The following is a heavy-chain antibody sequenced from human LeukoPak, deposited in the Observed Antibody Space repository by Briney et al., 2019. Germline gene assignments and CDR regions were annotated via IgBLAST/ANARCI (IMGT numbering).Heavy chain of an antibody. CDR3: AKQSAGSSTWYSLHFDY. CDR2: ISGSGGST. CDR1: RFTFSSFA. V-gene: IGHV3-23*01. J-gene: IGHJ4*02. D-gene: IGHD6-13*01. Sequence: GGSLRLSCAASRFTFSSFAMTWARQAPGKGLEWVSVISGSGGSTYYTDSVKGRFTISRDNSKNTLYLQMNSLRAEDTAVYFCAKQSAGSSTWYSLHFDYWGEGTRVTVSS.